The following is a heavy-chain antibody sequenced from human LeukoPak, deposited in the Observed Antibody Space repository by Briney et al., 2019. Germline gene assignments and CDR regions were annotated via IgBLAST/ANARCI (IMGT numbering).Heavy chain of an antibody. CDR2: ISGSGGST. J-gene: IGHJ4*02. D-gene: IGHD6-13*01. CDR1: GFTFSSYA. Sequence: GGSLRLSCAASGFTFSSYAMSWVRQAPGKGLEWVSAISGSGGSTYYADSVKGRFTISGDNSKNTLYLQMNSLRAEDTAVYHCAKGEVRAAAGTGFDYWGQGTLATVSS. V-gene: IGHV3-23*01. CDR3: AKGEVRAAAGTGFDY.